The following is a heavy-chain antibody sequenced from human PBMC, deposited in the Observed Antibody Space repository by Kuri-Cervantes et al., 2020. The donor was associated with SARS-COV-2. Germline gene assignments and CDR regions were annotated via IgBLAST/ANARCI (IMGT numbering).Heavy chain of an antibody. CDR2: IWYDGRNT. CDR3: ARNHSVDV. V-gene: IGHV3-33*08. J-gene: IGHJ6*04. Sequence: GESLKISCASSGFTFSDYDMHWVRQAPGKGLEWVAVIWYDGRNTYYTGSVKGRFTISRDNSKNMLYLEVNSLRAEETAVYYCARNHSVDVWGTGTAVTVSS. D-gene: IGHD2-15*01. CDR1: GFTFSDYD.